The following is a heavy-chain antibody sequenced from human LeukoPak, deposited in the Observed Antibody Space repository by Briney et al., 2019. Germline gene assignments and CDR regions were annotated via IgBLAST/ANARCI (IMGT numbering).Heavy chain of an antibody. CDR3: ARDVATPYYGMDV. D-gene: IGHD5-12*01. CDR1: GFTFSSCA. Sequence: GGSLRLSCAASGFTFSSCAMHWVRQAPGKGLEWVAVMSCDGSKKYYADSVKGRFTISRDNAENTLYLQMNSLRAEDTAVYYCARDVATPYYGMDVWGQGTTVTVSS. J-gene: IGHJ6*02. V-gene: IGHV3-30-3*01. CDR2: MSCDGSKK.